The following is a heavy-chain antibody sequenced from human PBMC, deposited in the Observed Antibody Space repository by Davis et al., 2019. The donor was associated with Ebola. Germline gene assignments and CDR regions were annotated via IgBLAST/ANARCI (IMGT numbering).Heavy chain of an antibody. CDR2: ISTYNGNT. V-gene: IGHV1-18*01. D-gene: IGHD5-18*01. CDR1: GYTFTSYG. CDR3: ARDGRIQLWLPNWFDP. Sequence: ASVKVSCKASGYTFTSYGISWVRQAPGQGLEWMGWISTYNGNTNYAQKLQGRVTMTTDTSTSTAYMELRSLRSDDTAVYYCARDGRIQLWLPNWFDPWGQGTLVTVSS. J-gene: IGHJ5*02.